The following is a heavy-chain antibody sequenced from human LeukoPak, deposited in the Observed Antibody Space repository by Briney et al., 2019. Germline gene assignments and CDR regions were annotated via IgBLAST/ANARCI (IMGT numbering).Heavy chain of an antibody. CDR2: INPSGGST. J-gene: IGHJ6*02. CDR1: GYTFTSYY. V-gene: IGHV1-46*01. D-gene: IGHD3-9*01. Sequence: GASVKVSCKASGYTFTSYYMHWVRQAPGQGLEWMGIINPSGGSTSYAQKFQGRVTMTRDTSTSTVYMELSSLRSEDTAVYYCARTDWYDILTGYRGHYYGMDVWGQGTTVTVSS. CDR3: ARTDWYDILTGYRGHYYGMDV.